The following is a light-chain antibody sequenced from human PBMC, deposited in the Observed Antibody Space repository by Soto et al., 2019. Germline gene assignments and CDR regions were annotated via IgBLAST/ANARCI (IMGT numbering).Light chain of an antibody. CDR2: GAS. Sequence: EIVMTQSPATLSVSPGERATLSCRASQSVSSNLAWYQQKPGQAPRLLIYGASTRATGIPARFSGSGSGTEFTLTISGLQSEDFAVYYCQQYNNWQWTFGQGTKVDIK. CDR1: QSVSSN. V-gene: IGKV3-15*01. CDR3: QQYNNWQWT. J-gene: IGKJ1*01.